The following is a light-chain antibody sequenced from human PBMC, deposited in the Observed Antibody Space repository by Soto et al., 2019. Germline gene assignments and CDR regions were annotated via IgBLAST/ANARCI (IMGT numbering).Light chain of an antibody. J-gene: IGKJ1*01. V-gene: IGKV1-39*01. CDR3: QQSYNTPRT. CDR2: SSS. Sequence: DIQLTQSPSSLSASVGDRVTITCRASERISNYLNWYQQKPGTAPKLLIWSSSTLPSGVPSRFSGSGSGTDFTLSISGLQPKDFAVYYCQQSYNTPRTFGQGTKVEVK. CDR1: ERISNY.